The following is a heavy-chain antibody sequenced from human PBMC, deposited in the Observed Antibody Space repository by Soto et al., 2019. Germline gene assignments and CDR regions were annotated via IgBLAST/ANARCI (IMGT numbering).Heavy chain of an antibody. CDR1: GFSFSSFA. D-gene: IGHD4-17*01. V-gene: IGHV3-23*01. J-gene: IGHJ4*02. Sequence: EVQLLESGGGLVQPGGSLRLSCRASGFSFSSFAMPWVRQAPGKGLEWVSSIGGSGIITYYTDSVKGRFTISRDNSGNTLFLHMNSLRADDTAVYDCAKDPNGDYVGAFDSWGQGTLVTVSS. CDR3: AKDPNGDYVGAFDS. CDR2: IGGSGIIT.